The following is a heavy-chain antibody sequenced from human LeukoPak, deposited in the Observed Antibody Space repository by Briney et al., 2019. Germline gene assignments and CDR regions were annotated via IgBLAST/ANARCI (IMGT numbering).Heavy chain of an antibody. J-gene: IGHJ5*01. Sequence: GESLKISCKGSGYRFTDYWIAWVRQMPGKGLEWMGIIYPGDSDSRYSPSFQGQVTFSADKSISTAYLQWSSLKASDTATYYCARRSYCYSTSCYGYWFDSWGQGTLVTVSS. CDR2: IYPGDSDS. D-gene: IGHD2-2*01. CDR3: ARRSYCYSTSCYGYWFDS. CDR1: GYRFTDYW. V-gene: IGHV5-51*01.